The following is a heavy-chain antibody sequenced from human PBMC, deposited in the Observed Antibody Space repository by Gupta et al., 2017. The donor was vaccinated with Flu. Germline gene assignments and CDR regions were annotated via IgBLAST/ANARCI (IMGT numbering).Heavy chain of an antibody. CDR3: ARSWEPSGNFDY. CDR2: ISSSSSYI. J-gene: IGHJ4*02. V-gene: IGHV3-21*01. D-gene: IGHD1-26*01. CDR1: GFTFSSYS. Sequence: EVQLVDSGGGLVKPGGPLRLSCAASGFTFSSYSMNWVRQAPGKGLEWVSSISSSSSYIYYADSVKGRFTISRDNAKNSLYLQMNSLRAEDTAVYYCARSWEPSGNFDYWGQGTLVTVSS.